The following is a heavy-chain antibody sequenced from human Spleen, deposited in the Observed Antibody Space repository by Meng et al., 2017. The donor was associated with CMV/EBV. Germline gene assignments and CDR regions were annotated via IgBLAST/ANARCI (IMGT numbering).Heavy chain of an antibody. D-gene: IGHD5-24*01. Sequence: ASVKVSCKASNYTFYNYGVSWVRQAPGQGFEWMGWISGFNDDTNFARKFRGRLTMTRDKSTSTFYLELRSLRYEDTAVYFCADGDKYFGYWGQGTLVTVSS. CDR2: ISGFNDDT. J-gene: IGHJ4*02. V-gene: IGHV1-18*01. CDR3: ADGDKYFGY. CDR1: NYTFYNYG.